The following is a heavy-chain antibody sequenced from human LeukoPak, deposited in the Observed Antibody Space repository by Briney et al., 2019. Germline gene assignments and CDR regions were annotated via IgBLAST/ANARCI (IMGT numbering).Heavy chain of an antibody. D-gene: IGHD2-2*02. CDR2: MNPNSGNT. CDR1: GYTFTSYD. V-gene: IGHV1-8*03. Sequence: ASVKVSCKASGYTFTSYDINWVRQATGQGLEWMGWMNPNSGNTGYAQKFRGRVTITRNTSISTAYMERSSLRSEDTAVYYCARGEVYCSSTSCYTAYFQHWGQGTLVTVSS. CDR3: ARGEVYCSSTSCYTAYFQH. J-gene: IGHJ1*01.